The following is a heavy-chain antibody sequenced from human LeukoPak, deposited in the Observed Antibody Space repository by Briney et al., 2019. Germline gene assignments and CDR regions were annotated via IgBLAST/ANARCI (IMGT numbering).Heavy chain of an antibody. D-gene: IGHD6-19*01. V-gene: IGHV1-3*01. CDR2: INAGNGNT. CDR1: GYTFTSYA. CDR3: ATGEGRIAVAGSFDY. Sequence: ASVKVSCKASGYTFTSYAMHWVRQAPGQRLEWMGWINAGNGNTKYSQKFQGRVTMTEDTSTDTAYMELSSLRSEDTAVYYCATGEGRIAVAGSFDYWGQGTLVTVSS. J-gene: IGHJ4*02.